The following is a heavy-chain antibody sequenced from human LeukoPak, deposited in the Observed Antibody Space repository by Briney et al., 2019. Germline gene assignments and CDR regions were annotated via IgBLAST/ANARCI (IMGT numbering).Heavy chain of an antibody. D-gene: IGHD2-2*01. CDR1: GFTFDDYA. J-gene: IGHJ6*02. V-gene: IGHV3-9*01. CDR2: ISWNSGSI. CDR3: AKSPIGYCSSTSCPDLYYYGMDV. Sequence: GGSLRLSCAASGFTFDDYAMHWVRQAPGKGLEWVSGISWNSGSIGYADSVKGRFTISRDNAKNSLYLQMNSLRAEDTALYYCAKSPIGYCSSTSCPDLYYYGMDVWGQGTTVTVSS.